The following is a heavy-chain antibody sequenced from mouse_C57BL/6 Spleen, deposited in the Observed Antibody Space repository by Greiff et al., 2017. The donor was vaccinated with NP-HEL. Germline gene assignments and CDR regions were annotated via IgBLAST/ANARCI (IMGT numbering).Heavy chain of an antibody. Sequence: QVHVKQPGAELVRPGTSVKLSCKASGYTFTSYWMHWVKQRPGQGLEWIGVIDPSDSYTNYNQKFKGKATLTVDTSSSTAYMQLSSLTSEDSAVYYCAREEELREDFDYWGQGTTLTVSS. D-gene: IGHD1-1*01. CDR2: IDPSDSYT. V-gene: IGHV1-59*01. CDR3: AREEELREDFDY. CDR1: GYTFTSYW. J-gene: IGHJ2*01.